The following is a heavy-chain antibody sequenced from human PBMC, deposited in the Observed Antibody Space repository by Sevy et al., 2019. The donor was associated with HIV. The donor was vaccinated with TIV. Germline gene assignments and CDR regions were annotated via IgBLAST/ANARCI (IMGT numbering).Heavy chain of an antibody. V-gene: IGHV4-31*03. J-gene: IGHJ4*02. Sequence: SESLSLTCTVSGGSISSGGYYWSWIRQHPGKGLEWIGYIYYSGSTYYNPSLKSRVTISVDTSKNQFSLKLSSVTAAELVVYYCTRAGTRGSGYYYWGQGTLVTVSS. CDR1: GGSISSGGYY. D-gene: IGHD3-22*01. CDR3: TRAGTRGSGYYY. CDR2: IYYSGST.